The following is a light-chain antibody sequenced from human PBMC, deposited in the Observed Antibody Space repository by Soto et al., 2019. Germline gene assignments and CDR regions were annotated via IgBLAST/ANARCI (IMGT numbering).Light chain of an antibody. J-gene: IGKJ4*01. CDR3: LQESNYPLT. V-gene: IGKV1-6*01. Sequence: IQMTQSPSSLSASVGDRVTITCRASQGVRDDVGWYQQKPGKAPKLFIYSASTLQSGVPSRFSGSGSGTDFTLTISGLQHEDFATYYCLQESNYPLTFGGGTKVEIK. CDR2: SAS. CDR1: QGVRDD.